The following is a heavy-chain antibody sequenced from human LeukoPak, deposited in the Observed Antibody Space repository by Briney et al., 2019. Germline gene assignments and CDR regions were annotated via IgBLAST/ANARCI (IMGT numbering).Heavy chain of an antibody. J-gene: IGHJ6*02. Sequence: GETLKVSCKDSGYRFTDSWIGYGRQMPGKGLEWMAIIYPGDSDTRYRPSFQGQVTISADKSTNTAHLQWSSLKASDTAMYYCARGAAGTTPDYYYFGLDVWGQGTAVRVSS. CDR1: GYRFTDSW. V-gene: IGHV5-51*01. CDR3: ARGAAGTTPDYYYFGLDV. CDR2: IYPGDSDT. D-gene: IGHD1-7*01.